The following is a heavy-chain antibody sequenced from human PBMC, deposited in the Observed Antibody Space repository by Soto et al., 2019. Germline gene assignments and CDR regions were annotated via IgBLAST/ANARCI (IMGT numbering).Heavy chain of an antibody. V-gene: IGHV3-30-3*01. CDR2: ISYDGSNK. Sequence: PGGALRLSCAAPWFPFRSYSMPWVRPAPGKGVEGVAVISYDGSNKYYADSVKGRFTISRDNSKNTLYLQMKRLRAEETAVYYCERDLAGDYVWGRYSYIFGAEAFDIWGQGKMVTVS. D-gene: IGHD3-16*02. J-gene: IGHJ3*02. CDR3: ERDLAGDYVWGRYSYIFGAEAFDI. CDR1: WFPFRSYS.